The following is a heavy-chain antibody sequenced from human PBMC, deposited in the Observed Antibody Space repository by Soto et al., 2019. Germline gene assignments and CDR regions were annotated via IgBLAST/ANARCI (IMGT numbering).Heavy chain of an antibody. Sequence: QVQLQESGPGLVKPSETLSLTCTVSGGSISSYYWSWIRQPPGKGLEWIGYIYYSGSTNYNPSLKSRVTISVDTSKKQFSLKLSSVTAADTAVYYCARDIMGTNYYYYGMDVWGQGTTVTVSS. J-gene: IGHJ6*02. V-gene: IGHV4-59*01. CDR1: GGSISSYY. CDR3: ARDIMGTNYYYYGMDV. CDR2: IYYSGST. D-gene: IGHD2-8*01.